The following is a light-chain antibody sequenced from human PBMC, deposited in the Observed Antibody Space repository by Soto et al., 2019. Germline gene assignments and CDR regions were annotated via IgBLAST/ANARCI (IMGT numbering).Light chain of an antibody. J-gene: IGLJ2*01. Sequence: QSVLTQPPSVSAAPGQKVTISCSGSSSNIGNNYVSWYQQLPGTAPKLLIYDSNKRPSGIPDRFSGSKSGTSATLGITVLQTGDEADYYCGTWDSSLSAVVFGEGTKVTVL. V-gene: IGLV1-51*01. CDR2: DSN. CDR3: GTWDSSLSAVV. CDR1: SSNIGNNY.